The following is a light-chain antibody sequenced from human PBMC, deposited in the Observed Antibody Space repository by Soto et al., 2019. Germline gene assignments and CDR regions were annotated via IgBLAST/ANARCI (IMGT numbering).Light chain of an antibody. V-gene: IGKV1-39*01. CDR1: QTVSTY. CDR2: ATS. J-gene: IGKJ1*01. Sequence: DTQMTQSPSSLSASVGDRISITCRASQTVSTYLNWYQQKAGQAPTLLISATSTLQSGVPSRFSGSGSGTEFTLTITSLQPEDFATYYCQQTYTTPRTCGKGTKVAFK. CDR3: QQTYTTPRT.